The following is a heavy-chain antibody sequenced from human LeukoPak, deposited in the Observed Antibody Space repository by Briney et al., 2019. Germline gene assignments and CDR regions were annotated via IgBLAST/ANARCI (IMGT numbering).Heavy chain of an antibody. D-gene: IGHD1-26*01. V-gene: IGHV1-58*02. J-gene: IGHJ4*02. CDR2: IVVGSGNT. CDR1: GFTFTSSA. CDR3: AAGGQYSGSYLSDFDY. Sequence: SVKVSCKASGFTFTSSAMQWVRQARGQRPEWIGWIVVGSGNTNYAQKFQERVTITRDMSTSTAYMELSSLRSEDTAVYYCAAGGQYSGSYLSDFDYWGQGTLVTVSS.